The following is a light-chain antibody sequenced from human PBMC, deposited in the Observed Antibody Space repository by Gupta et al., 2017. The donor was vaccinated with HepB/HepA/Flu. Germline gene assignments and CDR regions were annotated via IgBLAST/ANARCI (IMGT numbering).Light chain of an antibody. Sequence: FMLTHPHSVSESPAKTVTISCTRSSGSIASNYVQWYRHRPDSTPATVIYDDNQRPSGVSDRFSGSIDRSSNSASLTISGLKTEDEADYYCQSYDSSNRWVFGGGTKLTVL. V-gene: IGLV6-57*01. J-gene: IGLJ3*02. CDR3: QSYDSSNRWV. CDR2: DDN. CDR1: SGSIASNY.